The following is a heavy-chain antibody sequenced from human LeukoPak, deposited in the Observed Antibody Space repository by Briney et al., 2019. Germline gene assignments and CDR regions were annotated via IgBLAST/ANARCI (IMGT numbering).Heavy chain of an antibody. V-gene: IGHV3-21*01. CDR3: ARSATMIVVVIDY. J-gene: IGHJ4*02. CDR1: GFTFSSYS. CDR2: ISSSSSYI. Sequence: GSLRLSCAASGFTFSSYSMNWVRQAPGKGLEWVSSISSSSSYIYYADSVKGRFTISRDNAKNSLYLQMNSLRAEDTAVYYCARSATMIVVVIDYWGQGTLVTVSS. D-gene: IGHD3-22*01.